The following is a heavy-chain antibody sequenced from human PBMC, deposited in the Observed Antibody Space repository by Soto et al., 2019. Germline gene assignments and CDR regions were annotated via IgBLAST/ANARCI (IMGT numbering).Heavy chain of an antibody. V-gene: IGHV1-69*13. J-gene: IGHJ4*02. CDR2: IIPIFGTA. CDR3: ARSSYYDSSGYYYSLTFDY. CDR1: GGTFSSYA. Sequence: SVKVSCKASGGTFSSYAISWVRQAPGQGLEWIGVIIPIFGTANYAQKFQGRVTITADESTSTAYMELSSLRSEDTAVYYCARSSYYDSSGYYYSLTFDYWGQGTLVTVSS. D-gene: IGHD3-22*01.